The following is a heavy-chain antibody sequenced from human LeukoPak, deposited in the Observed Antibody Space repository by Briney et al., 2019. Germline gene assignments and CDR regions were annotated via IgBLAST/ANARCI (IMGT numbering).Heavy chain of an antibody. V-gene: IGHV3-21*01. CDR1: GFTFSSYS. Sequence: PGGSLRLSCAASGFTFSSYSMSWVRQAPGKGLEWVSSISSSSSYIYYADSVKGRFTISRDNAKNSLYLQMNSLRAEDTAVYYCASYFDWLSYFDYWGQGTLVTVSS. J-gene: IGHJ4*02. CDR2: ISSSSSYI. D-gene: IGHD3-9*01. CDR3: ASYFDWLSYFDY.